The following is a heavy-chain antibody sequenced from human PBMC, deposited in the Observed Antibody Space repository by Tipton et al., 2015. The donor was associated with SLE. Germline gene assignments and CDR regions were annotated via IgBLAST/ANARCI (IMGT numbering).Heavy chain of an antibody. CDR2: LHYGRST. V-gene: IGHV4-59*08. J-gene: IGHJ4*02. CDR1: GDSISSYH. Sequence: TLSLTCTLSGDSISSYHWSWIRQPPGRGLEWIGYLHYGRSTDYNPSLKSRVTISVDRTKNQVSLKLSSVTAADTALYYCARHGMAVDGTGDLDDWGQVTLVTVSS. D-gene: IGHD6-19*01. CDR3: ARHGMAVDGTGDLDD.